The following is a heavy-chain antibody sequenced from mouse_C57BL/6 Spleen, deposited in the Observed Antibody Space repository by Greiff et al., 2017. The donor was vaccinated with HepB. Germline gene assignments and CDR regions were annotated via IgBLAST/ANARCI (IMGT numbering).Heavy chain of an antibody. CDR1: GFSLTSYG. Sequence: QVQLQQSGPGLVQPSQSLSITCTVSGFSLTSYGVHWVRQSPGKGLEWLGVIWSGGSTDYNAAFISRLSISKDNSKSQVFFKMNNLQADDTAIYYCARSPQGNCEAWFAYWGQGTLVTVSA. D-gene: IGHD2-1*01. V-gene: IGHV2-2*01. CDR2: IWSGGST. J-gene: IGHJ3*01. CDR3: ARSPQGNCEAWFAY.